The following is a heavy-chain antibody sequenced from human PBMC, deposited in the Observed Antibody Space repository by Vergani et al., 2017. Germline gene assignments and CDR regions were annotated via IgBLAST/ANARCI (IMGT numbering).Heavy chain of an antibody. CDR1: GGSISSGGYY. CDR3: ARDRSGDRGGFDP. Sequence: QMQLQESGPGLVKPSQTLSLTCTVSGGSISSGGYYWSWIRQHPGKGLEWIGYSYYSGSTYYNPSLKSRVTILVDTSKNQFSLKLSSVTAADTAVYYCARDRSGDRGGFDPWGQGTLVTVSS. CDR2: SYYSGST. V-gene: IGHV4-31*03. D-gene: IGHD2-21*01. J-gene: IGHJ5*02.